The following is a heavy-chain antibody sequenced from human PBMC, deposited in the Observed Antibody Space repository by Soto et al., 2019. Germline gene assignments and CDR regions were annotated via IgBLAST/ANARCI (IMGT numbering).Heavy chain of an antibody. V-gene: IGHV4-59*12. D-gene: IGHD4-17*01. CDR3: ARETYGDYVGYFAP. J-gene: IGHJ5*02. CDR2: IHHSGNP. CDR1: GGSISSDY. Sequence: PSETLSLTCTVSGGSISSDYWSWIRQPPGRGLEWIGYIHHSGNPYYNPSLKSRVIISVDRSKNQFSLKVRSVTAADTAVYYCARETYGDYVGYFAPGGQGIQVTVSS.